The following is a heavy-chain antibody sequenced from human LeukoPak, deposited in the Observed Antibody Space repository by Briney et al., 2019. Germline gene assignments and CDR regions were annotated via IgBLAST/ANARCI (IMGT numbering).Heavy chain of an antibody. Sequence: SETLSLTCTVSGGSISNSIYYWAWIRQPPGKWLEWIGTISYSGSTYYNPSLKSRVTISVDTSKNQFSLKLNSVTAADTAVYYCATGRAAAGQYYFDYWGQGTLVTVSS. D-gene: IGHD6-13*01. V-gene: IGHV4-39*01. J-gene: IGHJ4*02. CDR1: GGSISNSIYY. CDR2: ISYSGST. CDR3: ATGRAAAGQYYFDY.